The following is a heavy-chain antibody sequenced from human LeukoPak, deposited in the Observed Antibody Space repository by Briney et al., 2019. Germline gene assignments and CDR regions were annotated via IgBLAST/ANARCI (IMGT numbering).Heavy chain of an antibody. CDR2: IWYDGSSK. CDR1: GFTFSSYG. D-gene: IGHD3-22*01. J-gene: IGHJ4*02. CDR3: ASNYYDSSGYYSLFDY. V-gene: IGHV3-33*01. Sequence: GGSLRLSCAASGFTFSSYGMHWVRQAPGKGLEWVAVIWYDGSSKYYADSVKGRFTISRDNSKNTLYLQMNSLRAEDTAVYYCASNYYDSSGYYSLFDYWGQGTLVTVSS.